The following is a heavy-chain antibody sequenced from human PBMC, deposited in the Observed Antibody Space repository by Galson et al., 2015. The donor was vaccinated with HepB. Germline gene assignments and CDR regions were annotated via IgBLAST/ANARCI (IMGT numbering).Heavy chain of an antibody. CDR1: GFAFDTHA. Sequence: SLSLSCAASGFAFDTHAMSWVRQAPGRGLEWISGISGNGDSTFYADSVKGRFTVSRDNSNNMLYLQMNSLRAEDAGLYFCAKGYGLLDSWGQGILVTVSS. V-gene: IGHV3-23*01. CDR3: AKGYGLLDS. D-gene: IGHD5-18*01. J-gene: IGHJ5*01. CDR2: ISGNGDST.